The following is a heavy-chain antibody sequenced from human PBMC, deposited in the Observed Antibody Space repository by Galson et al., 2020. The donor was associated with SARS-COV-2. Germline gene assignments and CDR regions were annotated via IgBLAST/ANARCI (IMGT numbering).Heavy chain of an antibody. Sequence: GESLKISCQGFGYTFSNYWIAWVRQMPGKGLEWMGMIYPGDSDTRYSPSFQGQDTISVDKSIYAASLQWSRLKASDTAMYYCARPSPYCSGGACYHTAHDAYDIWGQGTMVTVFS. V-gene: IGHV5-51*01. CDR1: GYTFSNYW. D-gene: IGHD2-15*01. J-gene: IGHJ3*02. CDR3: ARPSPYCSGGACYHTAHDAYDI. CDR2: IYPGDSDT.